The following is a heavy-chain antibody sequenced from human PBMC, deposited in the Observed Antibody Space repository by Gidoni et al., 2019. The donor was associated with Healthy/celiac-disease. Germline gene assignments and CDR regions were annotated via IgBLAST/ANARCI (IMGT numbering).Heavy chain of an antibody. V-gene: IGHV1-46*01. J-gene: IGHJ6*03. CDR2: INPSGGST. D-gene: IGHD3-22*01. Sequence: QVQLVQSGAEVKKPGASVKVSCKASGYTFTSYYMHWVRQAPGQGLEWMGIINPSGGSTSYAQKFQGRVTMTRDTSTSTVYMELSSLRSEDTAVYYCARDLYYYDSSGYGAYYYYYYMDVWGKGTTVTVSS. CDR3: ARDLYYYDSSGYGAYYYYYYMDV. CDR1: GYTFTSYY.